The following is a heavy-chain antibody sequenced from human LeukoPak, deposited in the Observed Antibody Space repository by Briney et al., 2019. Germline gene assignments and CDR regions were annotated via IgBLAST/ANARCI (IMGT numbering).Heavy chain of an antibody. D-gene: IGHD3-22*01. V-gene: IGHV4-39*01. CDR1: GGSISSSTCY. J-gene: IGHJ3*02. CDR3: ARPFNYYDRSGQTSILVAFDI. Sequence: SGTLSLTCTVSGGSISSSTCYWGWIRQPPGKGLEWIGSIYYSGSTYYNPSLKSRVTMSVDTSKNQFSLKLSSVTAADTAVYYCARPFNYYDRSGQTSILVAFDIWGQGTMVTASS. CDR2: IYYSGST.